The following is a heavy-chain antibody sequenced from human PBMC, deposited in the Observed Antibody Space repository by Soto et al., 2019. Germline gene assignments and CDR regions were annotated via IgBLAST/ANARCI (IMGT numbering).Heavy chain of an antibody. CDR1: GYTFTSYY. CDR3: ARCDRTSCYTRYYYCGVDV. CDR2: INPSGGST. D-gene: IGHD2-2*02. Sequence: ASVKVSCKASGYTFTSYYMHWVRQAPGQGLEWMGIINPSGGSTSYAQKFQGRVTMTRDTSTSTVYMELSSLRPEDTAVYYCARCDRTSCYTRYYYCGVDVWGQGTPVTVSS. J-gene: IGHJ6*02. V-gene: IGHV1-46*01.